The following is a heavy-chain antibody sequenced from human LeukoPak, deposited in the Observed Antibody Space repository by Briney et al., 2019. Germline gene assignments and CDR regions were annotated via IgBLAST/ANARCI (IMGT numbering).Heavy chain of an antibody. CDR2: ISSTASTK. J-gene: IGHJ4*02. Sequence: GGSLRLSCAASEFTFSDYYMSWIRQAPGEGLAWVSYISSTASTKYYADSVKGRFTISRDNAKNSLYLQMNSLRAEDTGVYYCARCGDGLPCDFDYWGQGTLVTVSS. CDR1: EFTFSDYY. CDR3: ARCGDGLPCDFDY. V-gene: IGHV3-11*04. D-gene: IGHD3-10*01.